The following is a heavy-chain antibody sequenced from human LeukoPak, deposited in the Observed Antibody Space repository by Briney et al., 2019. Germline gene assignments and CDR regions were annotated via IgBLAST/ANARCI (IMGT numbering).Heavy chain of an antibody. CDR3: ASGYCSSTSCFFSYGMDV. J-gene: IGHJ6*02. CDR2: ISSSSTI. CDR1: GFTFSSYS. D-gene: IGHD2-2*01. Sequence: GGSLRLSCAASGFTFSSYSMNWVRQAPGKGLEWVSYISSSSTIYYADSVKGRFTISRDNAKNSLYLQMNSLRDEDTAVYYCASGYCSSTSCFFSYGMDVWGQGTTVTVSS. V-gene: IGHV3-48*02.